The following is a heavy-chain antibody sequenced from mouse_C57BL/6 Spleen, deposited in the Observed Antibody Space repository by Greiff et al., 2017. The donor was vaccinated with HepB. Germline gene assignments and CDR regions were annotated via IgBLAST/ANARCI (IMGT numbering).Heavy chain of an antibody. CDR1: GYSFTDYN. D-gene: IGHD1-1*01. J-gene: IGHJ1*03. CDR2: INPNYGTT. Sequence: LVESGPELVKPGASVKISCKASGYSFTDYNMNWVKQSNGKSLEWIGVINPNYGTTSYNQKFKGKATLTVDQSSSTAYMQLNSLTSEDSAVYYCARSDTTVVARYFDVWGTGTTVTVSS. CDR3: ARSDTTVVARYFDV. V-gene: IGHV1-39*01.